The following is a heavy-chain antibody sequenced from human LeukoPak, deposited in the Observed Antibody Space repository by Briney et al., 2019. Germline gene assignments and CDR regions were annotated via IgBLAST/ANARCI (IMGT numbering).Heavy chain of an antibody. D-gene: IGHD6-13*01. CDR1: GFTFSSYG. CDR3: ARIAAADHDAFDI. V-gene: IGHV3-33*01. CDR2: IWYDGSNK. J-gene: IGHJ3*02. Sequence: GGSLRLSCAASGFTFSSYGMHWVRQAPGKGLEWVAVIWYDGSNKYYADSVKGRFTISRDNSKNTLYLQMNRLRAEDTAVYYCARIAAADHDAFDIWGQGTMVTVSS.